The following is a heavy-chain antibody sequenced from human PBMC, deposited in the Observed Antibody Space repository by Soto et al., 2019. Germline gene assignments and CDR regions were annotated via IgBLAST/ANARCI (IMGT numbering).Heavy chain of an antibody. J-gene: IGHJ6*02. CDR3: ARGRITMVRGAPDYYYYGMDV. D-gene: IGHD3-10*01. V-gene: IGHV4-34*01. Sequence: SETLSLTCAVYGGSFSGYYWSWIRQPPGKGLEWIGEINHSGSTNYNPSLKSRVTISVDTSKNQFSLKLSSVTAADTAVYYCARGRITMVRGAPDYYYYGMDVWGQGTTVTAP. CDR1: GGSFSGYY. CDR2: INHSGST.